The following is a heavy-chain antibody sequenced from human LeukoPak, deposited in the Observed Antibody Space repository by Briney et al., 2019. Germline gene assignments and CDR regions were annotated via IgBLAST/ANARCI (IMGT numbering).Heavy chain of an antibody. Sequence: SETLSLTCSVSGGSISSYWWSWIRQPAGKGLEFIGRIYTTGRTNYNPSLKSRVTMSVDTSKNQISLKLTSVTAADTAVYYCASGPYPAAGTDHQFDYWGQGTLVTVSS. D-gene: IGHD6-13*01. J-gene: IGHJ4*02. CDR3: ASGPYPAAGTDHQFDY. CDR2: IYTTGRT. CDR1: GGSISSYW. V-gene: IGHV4-4*07.